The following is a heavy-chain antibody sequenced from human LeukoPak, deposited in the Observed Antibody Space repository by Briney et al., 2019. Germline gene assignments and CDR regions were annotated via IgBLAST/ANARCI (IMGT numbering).Heavy chain of an antibody. Sequence: PGASLRLSCAASGFTFSSYAMSWVRQAPGKGLEWVSAISGSGGSAYYAGSVKGRFTISRDNSKNTLYLQMNSLRAEDTAVYYCAKCRAKYDFWSGYLNSPFDYWGQGTLVTVSS. CDR1: GFTFSSYA. V-gene: IGHV3-23*01. D-gene: IGHD3-3*01. CDR3: AKCRAKYDFWSGYLNSPFDY. CDR2: ISGSGGSA. J-gene: IGHJ4*02.